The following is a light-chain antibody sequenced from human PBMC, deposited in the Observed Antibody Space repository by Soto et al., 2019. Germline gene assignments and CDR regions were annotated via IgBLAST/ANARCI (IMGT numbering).Light chain of an antibody. V-gene: IGKV1-27*01. CDR2: AAS. CDR1: QGISNY. CDR3: QKYNSAPWT. Sequence: DIQMTQSPSSLSASVGDRVTITCRASQGISNYLAWYQQKPGKVPKLLIYAASTLQSVVPSRFSGSGTGTDFTLTISSLQREDVATYCCQKYNSAPWTFGQGTKVEIK. J-gene: IGKJ1*01.